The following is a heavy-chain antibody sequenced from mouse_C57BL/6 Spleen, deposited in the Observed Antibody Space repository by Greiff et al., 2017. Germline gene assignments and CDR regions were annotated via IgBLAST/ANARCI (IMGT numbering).Heavy chain of an antibody. J-gene: IGHJ2*01. D-gene: IGHD1-1*01. CDR3: ARSPLYYGSSYDYFDY. Sequence: VQGVESGPELVKPGASVKLSCKASGYTFTSYDINWVKQRPGQGLEWIGWIYPRDGSTKYNEKLKGKATLTVDTSSSTAYMELHSLTSEDSAVYFCARSPLYYGSSYDYFDYWGQGTTLTVSS. CDR1: GYTFTSYD. V-gene: IGHV1-85*01. CDR2: IYPRDGST.